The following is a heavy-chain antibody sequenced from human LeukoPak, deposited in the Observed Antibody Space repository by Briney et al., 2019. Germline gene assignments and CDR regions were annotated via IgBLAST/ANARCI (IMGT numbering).Heavy chain of an antibody. V-gene: IGHV4-34*01. D-gene: IGHD2-2*02. CDR3: ARGPPRYTNYYYYMDV. CDR2: INHSGST. CDR1: GGSFGGYY. J-gene: IGHJ6*03. Sequence: PSETLSLTCAVYGGSFGGYYWSWIRQPPGKGLEWIGEINHSGSTNYNPSLKSRVTISVDTSKNQFSLKLSSVTAADTAVYYCARGPPRYTNYYYYMDVWGKGTTVTVSS.